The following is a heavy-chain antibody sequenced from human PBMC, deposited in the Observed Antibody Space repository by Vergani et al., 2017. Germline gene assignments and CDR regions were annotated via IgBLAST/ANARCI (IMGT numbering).Heavy chain of an antibody. D-gene: IGHD2-2*01. CDR3: PRQGYCSSTSCYGYYYYYGMDV. CDR2: IIPILGIA. V-gene: IGHV1-69*02. CDR1: GGTFSSYT. J-gene: IGHJ6*02. Sequence: QVQLVQSGAEVKKPGSSVKVSCKASGGTFSSYTISWVRQAPGQGLECMGRIIPILGIANYAQKFQGRVTITADKSTSTAYMELSSLRSEDTAVYYCPRQGYCSSTSCYGYYYYYGMDVWGQGTTVTVS.